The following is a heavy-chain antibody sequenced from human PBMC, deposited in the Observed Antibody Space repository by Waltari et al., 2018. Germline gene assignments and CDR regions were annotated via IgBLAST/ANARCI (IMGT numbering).Heavy chain of an antibody. D-gene: IGHD5-18*01. J-gene: IGHJ4*02. CDR2: INVDGSSI. CDR1: GFTCRDYW. Sequence: EVQLVEAGGDKVQPGGSLRLSCVASGFTCRDYWLHWVRQVPGKGLVWVSRINVDGSSISYSDSVKGRFTISRDNTKNTVFLQLNSLRAEDTGVYYCARKGGRGYTYGPFYYDSWGQGTLVTVSS. V-gene: IGHV3-74*01. CDR3: ARKGGRGYTYGPFYYDS.